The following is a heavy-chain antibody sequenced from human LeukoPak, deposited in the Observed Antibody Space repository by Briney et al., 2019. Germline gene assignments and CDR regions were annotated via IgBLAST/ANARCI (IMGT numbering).Heavy chain of an antibody. CDR2: VNPNSGNT. CDR3: ARGLRSIAVAGTSYYFDY. CDR1: GYTFTSYD. D-gene: IGHD6-19*01. Sequence: ASVKVSCKASGYTFTSYDINWVRQATGQGLEWMGWVNPNSGNTGYAQKFQGRVTMTRNTSISTAYMELSSLRSEDTAVYYCARGLRSIAVAGTSYYFDYWGQGTLVTVSS. V-gene: IGHV1-8*01. J-gene: IGHJ4*02.